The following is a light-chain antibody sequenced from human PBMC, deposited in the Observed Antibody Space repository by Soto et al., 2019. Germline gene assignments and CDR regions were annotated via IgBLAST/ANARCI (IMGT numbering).Light chain of an antibody. CDR1: QSISRY. V-gene: IGKV1-39*01. CDR2: VAS. J-gene: IGKJ5*01. Sequence: DIQMTQSPSSLSASVGDRVTITCRASQSISRYLNWYQQKPGKAPNLLIYVASSLQSEVPSRFSGSGSGTDFTLTISSLQSEDFAVYYCQQYNTWPPITFGQGTRLEIK. CDR3: QQYNTWPPIT.